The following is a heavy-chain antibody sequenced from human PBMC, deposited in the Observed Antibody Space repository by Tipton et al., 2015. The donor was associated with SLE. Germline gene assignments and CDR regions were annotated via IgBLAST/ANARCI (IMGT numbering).Heavy chain of an antibody. CDR3: ATSPLTL. V-gene: IGHV4-38-2*02. CDR1: GYSISTGYY. CDR2: MYQTGTT. J-gene: IGHJ4*02. D-gene: IGHD2-2*01. Sequence: TLSLTCTVSGYSISTGYYWGWIRQPPGKGLEWIGNMYQTGTTDYNPSLKSRVTISIDTSKNQFSLKLTSVTAADTAVYYCATSPLTLWGQGTLVTVSS.